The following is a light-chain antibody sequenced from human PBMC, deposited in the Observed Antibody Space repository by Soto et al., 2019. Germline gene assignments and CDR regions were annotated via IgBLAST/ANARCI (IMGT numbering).Light chain of an antibody. CDR1: QSISSW. V-gene: IGKV1-5*01. CDR2: DAS. CDR3: KQYNSYSGM. Sequence: DIQMTQSPSTLSASVGDRVTITCRASQSISSWLAWYQQKPGKAPKLLIYDASSLESGVPSRFSGSGSGTEFTLTISSLQPDDFATYYCKQYNSYSGMFGKGTKV. J-gene: IGKJ1*01.